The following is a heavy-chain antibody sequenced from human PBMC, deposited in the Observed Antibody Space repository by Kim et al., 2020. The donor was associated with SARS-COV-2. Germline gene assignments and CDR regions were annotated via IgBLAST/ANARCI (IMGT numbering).Heavy chain of an antibody. J-gene: IGHJ6*03. CDR1: GGSFSGYY. CDR3: ARVGLLQLWVRGYYYYMDV. V-gene: IGHV4-34*01. D-gene: IGHD5-18*01. Sequence: SETLSLTCAVYGGSFSGYYWSWIRQPPGKGLEWIGEINHSGSTNYNPSLKSRVTISVDTSKNQFSLKLSSVTAADTAVYYCARVGLLQLWVRGYYYYMDVWGKGTTVTVSS. CDR2: INHSGST.